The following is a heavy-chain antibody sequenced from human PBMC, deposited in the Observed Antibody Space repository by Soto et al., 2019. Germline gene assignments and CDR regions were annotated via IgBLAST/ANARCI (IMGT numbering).Heavy chain of an antibody. V-gene: IGHV3-30*18. CDR3: AKEYDFWSGYYPYYYYYYMDV. Sequence: GGSLRLSCAASGFTFSSYGMHWVRQAPGKGLEWVAVISYDGSNKYYADSVKGRFTISRDNSKNTLYLQMNSLRAEDTAVYYCAKEYDFWSGYYPYYYYYYMDVWGKGTTVTVSS. J-gene: IGHJ6*03. D-gene: IGHD3-3*01. CDR2: ISYDGSNK. CDR1: GFTFSSYG.